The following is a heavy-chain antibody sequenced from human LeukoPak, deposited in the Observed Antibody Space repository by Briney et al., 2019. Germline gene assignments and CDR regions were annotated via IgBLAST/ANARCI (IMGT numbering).Heavy chain of an antibody. Sequence: SETLSLTCTVSGGSISSYYWSWIRQPPGKGLEWIGYIYYSGSTNYNPSLKSRVTISVDTSKNQFSLKLSSVTAADTAVYYCAREGRHSSSWGWFDPWGQGTLVTVSS. CDR1: GGSISSYY. CDR2: IYYSGST. V-gene: IGHV4-59*01. D-gene: IGHD6-13*01. J-gene: IGHJ5*02. CDR3: AREGRHSSSWGWFDP.